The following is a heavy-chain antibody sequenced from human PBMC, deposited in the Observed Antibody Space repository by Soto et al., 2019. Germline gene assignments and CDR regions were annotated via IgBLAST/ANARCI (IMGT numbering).Heavy chain of an antibody. J-gene: IGHJ5*02. D-gene: IGHD1-1*01. V-gene: IGHV4-4*07. CDR3: VRDGTKTLRDWFDP. Sequence: SETLSLTCTGSGHSIRGFYWSWVRKSAGKGLEWIGRIYATGTTDYDPSLKSRVMMSVDTFKKQFSLKLRSVTAADTAVYYCVRDGTKTLRDWFDPWGQGISVTSPQ. CDR1: GHSIRGFY. CDR2: IYATGTT.